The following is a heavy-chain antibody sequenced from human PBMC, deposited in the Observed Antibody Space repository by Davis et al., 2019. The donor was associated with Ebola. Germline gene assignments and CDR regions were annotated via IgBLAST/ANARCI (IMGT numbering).Heavy chain of an antibody. V-gene: IGHV1-3*01. Sequence: ASVKVSCKASGHSFTAYFMHWVRQAPGQRLEWMGWVHGGNGNTKYSQRFQGRVTITTDTSASTVYLDLTSLRSDDTAVFYCARASFGYNSGWYADYWGPGSLVTVSS. J-gene: IGHJ4*02. D-gene: IGHD6-19*01. CDR3: ARASFGYNSGWYADY. CDR2: VHGGNGNT. CDR1: GHSFTAYF.